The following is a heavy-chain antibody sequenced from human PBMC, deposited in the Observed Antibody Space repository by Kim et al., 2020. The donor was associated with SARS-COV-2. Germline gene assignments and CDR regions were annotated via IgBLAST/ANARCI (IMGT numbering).Heavy chain of an antibody. V-gene: IGHV3-74*01. CDR3: ARDLTGLVADS. Sequence: TNYADSVKGRFTISRDNAKNTLFLQRNSLRAEDTSVYYCARDLTGLVADSWGHGTLVTVSS. CDR2: T. J-gene: IGHJ5*01. D-gene: IGHD2-15*01.